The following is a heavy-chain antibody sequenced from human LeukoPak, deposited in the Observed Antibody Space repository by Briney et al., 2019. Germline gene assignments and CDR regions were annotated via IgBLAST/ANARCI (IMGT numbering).Heavy chain of an antibody. V-gene: IGHV1-46*01. CDR2: INHSGGST. CDR3: ASFDGNNYLLDY. Sequence: ASVKASCKTSGYTFTSYYIHWVRQDPGQGPEWLGVINHSGGSTNYAAKFQGRVTVTSDTSTSTVYMELSSLRSKDTAVYYCASFDGNNYLLDYWGQGTLVAVSS. D-gene: IGHD5-24*01. J-gene: IGHJ4*02. CDR1: GYTFTSYY.